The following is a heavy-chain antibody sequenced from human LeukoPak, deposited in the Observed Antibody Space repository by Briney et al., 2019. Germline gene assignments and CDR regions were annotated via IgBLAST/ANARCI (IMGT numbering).Heavy chain of an antibody. J-gene: IGHJ4*02. CDR3: VRQSQGLDY. CDR1: GFTFSPHT. Sequence: GGSLRLSCVASGFTFSPHTMHWVRQAPGKGLEWLAVITENERTKFYADSVRGRFTVSRDDWRNTVHLQMSYLTTDDTAVYFCVRQSQGLDYWGQGTQVTVSS. CDR2: ITENERTK. V-gene: IGHV3-30*04.